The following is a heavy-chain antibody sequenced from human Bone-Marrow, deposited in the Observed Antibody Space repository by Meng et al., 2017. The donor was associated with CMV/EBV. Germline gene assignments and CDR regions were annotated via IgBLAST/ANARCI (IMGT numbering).Heavy chain of an antibody. D-gene: IGHD3-22*01. V-gene: IGHV3-30*02. CDR2: IRYDGSNK. Sequence: GGSLRLSCAASGFTFSSYGMHWVRQAPGKGLEWVAFIRYDGSNKYYADSVKGRFTISRDNSKNTLYLQMNSLRAEDTAVYYCARDSYYYDSSGYPGYAFDIWGQGTMVTVSS. CDR1: GFTFSSYG. J-gene: IGHJ3*02. CDR3: ARDSYYYDSSGYPGYAFDI.